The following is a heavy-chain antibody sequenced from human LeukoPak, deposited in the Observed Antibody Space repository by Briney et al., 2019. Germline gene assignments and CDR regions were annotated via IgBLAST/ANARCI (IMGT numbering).Heavy chain of an antibody. CDR3: ARDFGYCSTTSCYDQ. CDR2: ISGGGGST. Sequence: GGSLRLSCAASGFTFSSYAMSWVRQAPGKGLEWVSAISGGGGSTYYADSVKGRFTISRDNSKNTLLLQMNSLRAEDTAVYYCARDFGYCSTTSCYDQWGQGTLVTVSS. CDR1: GFTFSSYA. D-gene: IGHD2-2*03. J-gene: IGHJ4*02. V-gene: IGHV3-23*01.